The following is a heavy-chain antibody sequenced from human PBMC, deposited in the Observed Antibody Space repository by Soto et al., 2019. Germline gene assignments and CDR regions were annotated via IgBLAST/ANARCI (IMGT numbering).Heavy chain of an antibody. V-gene: IGHV4-39*01. CDR1: GGSISSSSYY. J-gene: IGHJ4*02. CDR2: IYYSGST. Sequence: QLQLQESGPGLVKPSETLSLTCTVSGGSISSSSYYWGWIRQPPGKGLEWIGSIYYSGSTYYNPSLKSRVTISVDTSKNQFSLKLSSVTAADTAVYYCARLQTRRRGIQLWPLGLDYWGQGTLVTVSS. D-gene: IGHD5-18*01. CDR3: ARLQTRRRGIQLWPLGLDY.